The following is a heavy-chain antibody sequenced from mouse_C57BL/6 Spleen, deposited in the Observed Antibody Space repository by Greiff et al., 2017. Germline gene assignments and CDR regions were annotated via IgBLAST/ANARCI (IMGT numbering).Heavy chain of an antibody. V-gene: IGHV1-64*01. CDR1: GYTFTSYW. D-gene: IGHD2-5*01. CDR3: ARTGYYSNFWYFDV. Sequence: QVQLQQPGAELVKPGASVKLSCKASGYTFTSYWMHWVKQRPGQGLEWIGMIHPNSGRINYNVKLKTTATLTVDKSSSTAYMQLSSRTSEDSAVYYCARTGYYSNFWYFDVWGTGTTVTVSS. J-gene: IGHJ1*03. CDR2: IHPNSGRI.